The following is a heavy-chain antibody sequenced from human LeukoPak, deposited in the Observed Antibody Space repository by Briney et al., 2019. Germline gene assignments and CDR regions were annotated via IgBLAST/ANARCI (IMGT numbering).Heavy chain of an antibody. D-gene: IGHD6-19*01. CDR2: IIPIFGTA. J-gene: IGHJ4*02. CDR1: GGTFSSYA. V-gene: IGHV1-69*05. CDR3: ARGVRSSGWYWYYFDY. Sequence: SVKVSCKASGGTFSSYAISWVRQAPGQGLEWMGRIIPIFGTANYAQKFQGRVTITTDESTSTAYMELSSLRSEDTAVYYCARGVRSSGWYWYYFDYWGQGNLVTVSS.